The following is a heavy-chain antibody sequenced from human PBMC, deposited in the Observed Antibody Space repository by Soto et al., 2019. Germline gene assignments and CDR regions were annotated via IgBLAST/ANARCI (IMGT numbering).Heavy chain of an antibody. D-gene: IGHD2-15*01. V-gene: IGHV1-69*06. CDR1: EGTFNNYA. CDR2: AIPLFGTS. Sequence: QEQLVQSGPEMKKPGSSVTVSCKASEGTFNNYAICWVRQAPGRGLEWMGGAIPLFGTSTSAQKFQGRVTITADRSTSTVYMEMRNLKPEDTALYYCASAGGRPYYYYGMDVWGQGTTVSV. J-gene: IGHJ6*02. CDR3: ASAGGRPYYYYGMDV.